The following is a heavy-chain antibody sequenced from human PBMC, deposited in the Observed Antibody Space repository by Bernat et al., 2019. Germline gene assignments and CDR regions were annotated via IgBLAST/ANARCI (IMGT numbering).Heavy chain of an antibody. J-gene: IGHJ5*02. D-gene: IGHD3-16*01. Sequence: QVQLQESGPGLVKPSQTLSLTCTVSGGSISSGGYYLSWIRQHPGKGLEWIGYIYYSGTTYYNPSLRSRVTISVDTSKNQFSLKLYSVTAADTAVYYCARASSPMISWFDPWGQGALVTVSS. V-gene: IGHV4-31*03. CDR3: ARASSPMISWFDP. CDR1: GGSISSGGYY. CDR2: IYYSGTT.